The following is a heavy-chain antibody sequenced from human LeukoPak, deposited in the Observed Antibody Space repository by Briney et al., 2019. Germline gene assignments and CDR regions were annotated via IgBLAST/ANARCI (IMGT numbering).Heavy chain of an antibody. J-gene: IGHJ4*02. CDR3: ATSTYCSGGSCYSRTFQY. CDR2: INSDGSST. D-gene: IGHD2-15*01. CDR1: RFTLSSYW. V-gene: IGHV3-74*01. Sequence: GGSLRLSCAASRFTLSSYWMHWVRQAPGKGLVWVSRINSDGSSTSYADSVKGRFTISRDNAKNTLYLQMNSLRAEDTAVYYCATSTYCSGGSCYSRTFQYWGQGTLVTVSS.